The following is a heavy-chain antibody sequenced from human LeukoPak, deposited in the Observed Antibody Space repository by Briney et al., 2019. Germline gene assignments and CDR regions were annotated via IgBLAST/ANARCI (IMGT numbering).Heavy chain of an antibody. J-gene: IGHJ6*02. V-gene: IGHV4-59*12. Sequence: SGTVSLTCNVSGFTMTNYYWSWIRQSPGRGLEWIGCISDSGGTEYNSALKSRVTISVDTSKNQFSLKLTSVTAADTAVYFCARDLMVTTSGVDFYYYGMDVWGQGTTVTVSS. CDR2: ISDSGGT. D-gene: IGHD4-17*01. CDR3: ARDLMVTTSGVDFYYYGMDV. CDR1: GFTMTNYY.